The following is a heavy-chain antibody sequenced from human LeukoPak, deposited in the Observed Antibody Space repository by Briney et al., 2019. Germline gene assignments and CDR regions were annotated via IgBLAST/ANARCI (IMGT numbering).Heavy chain of an antibody. CDR1: GFTFSSYE. Sequence: GGSLRLSCAASGFTFSSYEMNWVRQAPGKGLEWVSYISSSGSTIYYADSVKGRFTISRDNAKNSLYLQMNGLRAEDTAVYYCAREYCSGGSCYDYFDYWGQGTLVTVSS. D-gene: IGHD2-15*01. J-gene: IGHJ4*02. V-gene: IGHV3-48*03. CDR2: ISSSGSTI. CDR3: AREYCSGGSCYDYFDY.